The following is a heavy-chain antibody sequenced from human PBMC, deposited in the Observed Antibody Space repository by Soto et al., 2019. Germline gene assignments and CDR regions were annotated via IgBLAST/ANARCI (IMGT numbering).Heavy chain of an antibody. CDR1: GASMSTFY. J-gene: IGHJ4*02. V-gene: IGHV4-59*01. CDR2: IHHTGST. Sequence: QVQLQESGPGLVKPSETLSLTCIVSGASMSTFYWTWIRQPPGKGLEWIGYIHHTGSTNSNPSLRGRVTIPGDTPNTQFSLRLSSVTAADTAVYYCAGAPSPESSGWYWFDYWGQGTLFTVSS. D-gene: IGHD6-13*01. CDR3: AGAPSPESSGWYWFDY.